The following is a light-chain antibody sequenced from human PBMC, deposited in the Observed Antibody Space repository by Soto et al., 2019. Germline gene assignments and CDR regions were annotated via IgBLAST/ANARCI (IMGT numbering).Light chain of an antibody. V-gene: IGKV1-5*03. Sequence: DIQMTQSPSTLSASVGDTVTITCRASQSIDNWLAWYQQRPGKAPNLLIYKASSLERGVPSRFSGSGSGTEFTLTISSLQPDDFAPYYCQQYNNYSWTFGQGTRVEIK. CDR2: KAS. J-gene: IGKJ1*01. CDR1: QSIDNW. CDR3: QQYNNYSWT.